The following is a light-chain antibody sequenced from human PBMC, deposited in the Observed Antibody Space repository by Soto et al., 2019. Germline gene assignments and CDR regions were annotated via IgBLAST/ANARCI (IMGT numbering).Light chain of an antibody. Sequence: EIVMTQSPATLSVSPGERATLSCMASQRVSSKLAWFQQQPGRAPRLLIYATSARATGIPARFSGSGSGTEFTLTISSLQSEDFAVYYCQQYSEWPLTFGGGTRVEIK. CDR2: ATS. CDR3: QQYSEWPLT. CDR1: QRVSSK. V-gene: IGKV3-15*01. J-gene: IGKJ4*01.